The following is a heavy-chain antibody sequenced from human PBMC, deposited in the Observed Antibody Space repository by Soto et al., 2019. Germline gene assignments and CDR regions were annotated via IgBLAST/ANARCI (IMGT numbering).Heavy chain of an antibody. CDR1: GFTFSSYA. Sequence: PGGSLRLSCAASGFTFSSYAMSWVRQAPGKGLEWVSAISGSGGSTYYADSVKGRFTISRDNPKNTLYLQMNSLRAEGTAVYYCAKSGSRDFGELVPVWGQGTLVTVSS. D-gene: IGHD3-10*01. V-gene: IGHV3-23*01. CDR2: ISGSGGST. CDR3: AKSGSRDFGELVPV. J-gene: IGHJ4*02.